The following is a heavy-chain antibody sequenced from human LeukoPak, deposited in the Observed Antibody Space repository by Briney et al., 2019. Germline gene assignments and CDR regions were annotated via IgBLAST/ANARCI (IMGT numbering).Heavy chain of an antibody. Sequence: ASVKVSCKASVYTFTSYGISWARQAPGQGLEWMGWISAYNGNTNYAQKLQGRVTMTTDTSTSTAYMELRSLRSDDTAVYYCARDMMFRGANNWFDPWGQGTLVTVSS. CDR2: ISAYNGNT. CDR3: ARDMMFRGANNWFDP. J-gene: IGHJ5*02. V-gene: IGHV1-18*01. D-gene: IGHD3-10*01. CDR1: VYTFTSYG.